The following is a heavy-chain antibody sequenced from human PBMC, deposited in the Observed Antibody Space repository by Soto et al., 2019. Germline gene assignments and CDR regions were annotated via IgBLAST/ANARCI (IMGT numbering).Heavy chain of an antibody. J-gene: IGHJ6*03. V-gene: IGHV4-34*01. Sequence: QVQLQQWGAGLLKPSETLSLTCAVYGGSFSGYSWSWIRQPPGKGLEWIGEINHSGSTNYNPSLNSRVTISVYTSTTQFSLKLSSVTAADTAVYYCARSWFGELPIYYYYMDVWGKGTTVTVSS. CDR2: INHSGST. D-gene: IGHD3-10*01. CDR3: ARSWFGELPIYYYYMDV. CDR1: GGSFSGYS.